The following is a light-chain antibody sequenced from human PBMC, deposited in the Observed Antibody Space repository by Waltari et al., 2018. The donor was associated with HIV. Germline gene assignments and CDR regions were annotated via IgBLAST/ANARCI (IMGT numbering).Light chain of an antibody. J-gene: IGKJ4*01. V-gene: IGKV4-1*01. Sequence: DIVMTKSPDSMALSLGARAPINCNSIRSLLYNSNNKNYLAWYQQKPGQPPQLLIYWASTREFGVPDRFSGSGSGTNFTLTISSLQTEDVAVYYCQQYFNAPITFGGGTRVEI. CDR3: QQYFNAPIT. CDR1: RSLLYNSNNKNY. CDR2: WAS.